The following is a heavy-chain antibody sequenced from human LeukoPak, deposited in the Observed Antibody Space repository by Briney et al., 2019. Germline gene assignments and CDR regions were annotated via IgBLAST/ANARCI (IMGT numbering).Heavy chain of an antibody. CDR3: ATLNPSSSGYYYGMDV. Sequence: PGGSLRLSCAASGFTVSSNYMSWVRQAPGKGLEWVSVIYSGGSKYYADSVKGRFTISRDNSKNTLYLQMNSLRAEDTAVYYCATLNPSSSGYYYGMDVWGQGTTVTVSS. D-gene: IGHD3-10*01. CDR2: IYSGGSK. CDR1: GFTVSSNY. V-gene: IGHV3-66*01. J-gene: IGHJ6*02.